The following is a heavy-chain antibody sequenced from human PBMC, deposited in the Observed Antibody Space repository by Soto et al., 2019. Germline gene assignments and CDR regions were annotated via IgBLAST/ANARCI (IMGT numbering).Heavy chain of an antibody. Sequence: ASGTVAFSGAGCNVSLYGMNWVRQAKGQGLELRGWISAYDGKTTYAEKFQGRVTMTTDASTSTAYMELRSLRSDDTAVYYCARDPHEYWTSYWFDPWGQGTLVTFSS. CDR2: ISAYDGKT. CDR3: ARDPHEYWTSYWFDP. CDR1: GCNVSLYG. V-gene: IGHV1-18*01. J-gene: IGHJ5*02. D-gene: IGHD3-3*01.